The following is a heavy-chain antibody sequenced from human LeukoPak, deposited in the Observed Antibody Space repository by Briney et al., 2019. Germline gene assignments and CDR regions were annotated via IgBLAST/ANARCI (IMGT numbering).Heavy chain of an antibody. CDR3: ARFIVVVTAMDY. Sequence: ASVKVSCKASGYTFTSYGISWVRQAPGQGLEWMGWISAYNGNTNYAQKLQGRVTMTTDTSTSTAYMELRSLRSDDTAVYHCARFIVVVTAMDYWGQGTLVTVSS. CDR2: ISAYNGNT. CDR1: GYTFTSYG. D-gene: IGHD2-21*02. V-gene: IGHV1-18*01. J-gene: IGHJ4*02.